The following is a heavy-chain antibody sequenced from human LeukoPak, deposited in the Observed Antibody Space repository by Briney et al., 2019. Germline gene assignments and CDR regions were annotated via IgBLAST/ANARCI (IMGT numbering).Heavy chain of an antibody. CDR3: ARDAEFRDYGANWFDP. CDR1: GGSIGSGGYF. V-gene: IGHV4-30-2*01. Sequence: PSETLSLTCSVSGGSIGSGGYFWSWIRQPPGKGLEYIGYIYESGPTYYNPSLESRVSISADRSKNQFSLKLSSVTAADTAVYYCARDAEFRDYGANWFDPWGQGTLVTVSS. J-gene: IGHJ5*02. D-gene: IGHD4-17*01. CDR2: IYESGPT.